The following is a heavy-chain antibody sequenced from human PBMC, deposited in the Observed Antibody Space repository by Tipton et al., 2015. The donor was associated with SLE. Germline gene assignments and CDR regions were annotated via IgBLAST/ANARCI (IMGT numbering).Heavy chain of an antibody. J-gene: IGHJ4*02. Sequence: TLSLTCTVSGGSISSSSYYWGWIRQPPGKGLEWIGTIYYSGSTYYNPSLKSRVTISVDTSKNQFSLKLSSVTAADTAVYYCAREAELLWVDYWGQGTLVTVSS. CDR1: GGSISSSSYY. V-gene: IGHV4-39*07. D-gene: IGHD3-10*01. CDR2: IYYSGST. CDR3: AREAELLWVDY.